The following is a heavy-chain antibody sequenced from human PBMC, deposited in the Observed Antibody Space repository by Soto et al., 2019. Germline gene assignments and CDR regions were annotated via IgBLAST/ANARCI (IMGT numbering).Heavy chain of an antibody. CDR3: ARGHSTDCSNGVCSFFYNHEMDV. J-gene: IGHJ6*02. CDR2: INPKSGGT. Sequence: ASVKVSCKASGYSFTDYHIHWVRQAPGQELEWLGRINPKSGGTSTAQKFQGWVTMTRDRSISTAYMELTRLRSDDTAVYFCARGHSTDCSNGVCSFFYNHEMDVWGQGTTVTVSS. V-gene: IGHV1-2*04. D-gene: IGHD2-8*01. CDR1: GYSFTDYH.